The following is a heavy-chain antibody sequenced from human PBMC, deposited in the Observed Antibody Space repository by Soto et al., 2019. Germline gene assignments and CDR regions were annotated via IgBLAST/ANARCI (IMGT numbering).Heavy chain of an antibody. CDR2: IIPILGIA. CDR3: ASDGAAGYCSGGSCYPYYYYGMDV. V-gene: IGHV1-69*02. CDR1: GGTFSSYT. D-gene: IGHD2-15*01. J-gene: IGHJ6*02. Sequence: QVQLVQSGAEVKKPGSSVKVSCKASGGTFSSYTISWVRQAPGQGLEWMGRIIPILGIANYAQKFQGRVTITADKSTSTAYMELSSLRSEDTAVYYCASDGAAGYCSGGSCYPYYYYGMDVWGQGTTVTVSS.